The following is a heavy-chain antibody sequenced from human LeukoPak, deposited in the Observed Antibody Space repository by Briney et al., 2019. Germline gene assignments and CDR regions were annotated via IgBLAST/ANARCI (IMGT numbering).Heavy chain of an antibody. CDR3: VRENLGSFDY. J-gene: IGHJ4*02. Sequence: GGSLRLACAASGFSFSSYHVNWVRQAPGKGLEWVSCISSSSTYIYYADSVRGRFAISRDNAKNSLYLQMNSLRAEDTAVYYCVRENLGSFDYWGQGSLVTVSS. CDR1: GFSFSSYH. V-gene: IGHV3-21*01. D-gene: IGHD3-16*01. CDR2: ISSSSTYI.